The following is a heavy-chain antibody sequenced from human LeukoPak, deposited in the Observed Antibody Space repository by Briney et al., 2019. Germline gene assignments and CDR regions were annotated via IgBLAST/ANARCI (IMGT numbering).Heavy chain of an antibody. CDR1: GFTFSSYA. CDR3: AKDLTWELQWDYWFDP. V-gene: IGHV3-23*01. CDR2: ISGSGGST. J-gene: IGHJ5*02. Sequence: GGSLRLSCAASGFTFSSYAMSWVRQAPGKGLEWVSAISGSGGSTYYADSVKGRFTISRDNSKNTLYLQMNSLRAEDTAVYYCAKDLTWELQWDYWFDPWGQGTLVTVSS. D-gene: IGHD1-26*01.